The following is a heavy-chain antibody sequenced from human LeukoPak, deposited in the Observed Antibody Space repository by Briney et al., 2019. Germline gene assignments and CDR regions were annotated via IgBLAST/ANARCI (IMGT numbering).Heavy chain of an antibody. CDR2: INHSGST. CDR1: GGSFSGYY. CDR3: QGSGTTRGYYYGMDV. J-gene: IGHJ6*02. V-gene: IGHV4-34*03. Sequence: SEALSLTCAVYGGSFSGYYWSWIRQPPGKGLEWIGEINHSGSTNYNPSLKSRVTISVDRSKNQFSLKLSSVTAADTAVYYCQGSGTTRGYYYGMDVWGQGTTVTVSS. D-gene: IGHD1-14*01.